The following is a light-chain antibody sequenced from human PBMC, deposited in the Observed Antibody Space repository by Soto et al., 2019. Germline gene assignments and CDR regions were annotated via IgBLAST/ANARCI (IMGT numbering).Light chain of an antibody. CDR3: HQYDNPLPIT. CDR2: DAS. J-gene: IGKJ5*01. Sequence: IQMTQSPSSLSASVGDRVTITCQASQDIAKNLNWYQQKPGKAPKLLIYDASSLQTGVPSRFSGSGSATHLTYNISSLQTADIAKNYCHQYDNPLPITFVQGTRLDIK. V-gene: IGKV1-33*01. CDR1: QDIAKN.